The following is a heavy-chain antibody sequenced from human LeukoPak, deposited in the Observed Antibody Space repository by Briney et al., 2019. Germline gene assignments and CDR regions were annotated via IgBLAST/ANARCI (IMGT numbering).Heavy chain of an antibody. CDR2: IYYSGST. Sequence: SETLSLTCTVSGGSISSYYWSWIRQPPGKGLEWIGYIYYSGSTNYNPSLKSRVTISVGTSKNQFSLKLSSVTAADTAVYYCARVGLDDYGDYGEPGYFDYWGQGTLVTVSS. CDR1: GGSISSYY. D-gene: IGHD4-17*01. CDR3: ARVGLDDYGDYGEPGYFDY. J-gene: IGHJ4*02. V-gene: IGHV4-59*01.